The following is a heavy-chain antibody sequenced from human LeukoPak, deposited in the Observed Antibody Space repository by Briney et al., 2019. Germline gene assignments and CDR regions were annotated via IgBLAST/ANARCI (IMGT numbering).Heavy chain of an antibody. Sequence: GGSLRLSCEASGFTFSSFEMNWVRRAPGKGLEFVSYISGSATTIYYADSVKGRFTISRDNAKNSLYLQMNSLRAEDTAVYYCATYASSWYLDYWGQGTLVTVSS. CDR2: ISGSATTI. V-gene: IGHV3-48*03. CDR1: GFTFSSFE. J-gene: IGHJ4*02. CDR3: ATYASSWYLDY. D-gene: IGHD6-13*01.